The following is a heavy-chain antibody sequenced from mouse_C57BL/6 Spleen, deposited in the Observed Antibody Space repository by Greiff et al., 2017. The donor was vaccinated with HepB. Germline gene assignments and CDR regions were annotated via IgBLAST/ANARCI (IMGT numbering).Heavy chain of an antibody. CDR2: ISYDGSN. CDR3: ARIYYDYIFAY. D-gene: IGHD2-4*01. V-gene: IGHV3-6*01. CDR1: GYSITSGYY. Sequence: EVQLVESGPGLVKPSQSLSLTCSVTGYSITSGYYWNWIRQFPGNKLEWMGYISYDGSNNYNPSLKNRISITRDTSKNQFFLKLNSVTTEDTATYYCARIYYDYIFAYWGQGTLVTVSA. J-gene: IGHJ3*01.